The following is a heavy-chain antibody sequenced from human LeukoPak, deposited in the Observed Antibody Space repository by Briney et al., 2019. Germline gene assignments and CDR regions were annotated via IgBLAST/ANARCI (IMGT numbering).Heavy chain of an antibody. CDR3: ARDGLLWFGELLRGAFDI. CDR1: GDSISSGDYY. CDR2: ISSSGST. J-gene: IGHJ3*02. Sequence: PSETLSLTCTVSGDSISSGDYYWSWIRQPAGKGLEWIGRISSSGSTNYNPSLKSRVTISVDTSKNQFSLKLSSVTAADTAVYYCARDGLLWFGELLRGAFDIWGQGTMVTVSS. V-gene: IGHV4-61*02. D-gene: IGHD3-10*01.